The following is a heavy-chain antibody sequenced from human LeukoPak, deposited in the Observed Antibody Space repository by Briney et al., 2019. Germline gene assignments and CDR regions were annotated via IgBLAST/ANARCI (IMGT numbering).Heavy chain of an antibody. CDR2: MNPNSGNT. CDR3: ARINDYGDSDFDY. D-gene: IGHD4-17*01. V-gene: IGHV1-8*01. J-gene: IGHJ4*02. CDR1: GYTFTSYD. Sequence: ASVKVSCKASGYTFTSYDINWVRHATGQGLEWMGWMNPNSGNTGYAQKFQGRVTMTRNTSISTAYMELSSLRSEDTAVYYCARINDYGDSDFDYWGQGTLVTVSS.